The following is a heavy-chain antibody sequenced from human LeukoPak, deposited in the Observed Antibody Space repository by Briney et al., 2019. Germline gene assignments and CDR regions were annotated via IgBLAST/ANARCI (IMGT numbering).Heavy chain of an antibody. CDR2: IKQDGSEK. V-gene: IGHV3-7*01. Sequence: GGSLRLSCVASGFTFSSYWMTWVRQAPGKGLEWVANIKQDGSEKYYVDSVKGRFTISRDNAKSSLYLQMNSLRAEDTAVYYCAREGYDSSALADYWGQGTLVTVSS. CDR3: AREGYDSSALADY. CDR1: GFTFSSYW. J-gene: IGHJ4*02. D-gene: IGHD3-22*01.